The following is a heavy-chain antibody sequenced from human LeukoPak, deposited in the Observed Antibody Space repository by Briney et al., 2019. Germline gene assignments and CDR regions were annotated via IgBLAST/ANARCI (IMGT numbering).Heavy chain of an antibody. V-gene: IGHV2-70*11. Sequence: SGPTLVNPTQTLTLTCTFSVFSLSTSGICVSWIRQPPGKALEWLARIDWDDDKYYSTSLKTRLTISKDTSKNQVVLTMTNMDPVDTATYYCARTIVAHTGNYYYCMDVWGKGTTVTVSS. CDR3: ARTIVAHTGNYYYCMDV. J-gene: IGHJ6*03. CDR1: VFSLSTSGIC. CDR2: IDWDDDK. D-gene: IGHD5-12*01.